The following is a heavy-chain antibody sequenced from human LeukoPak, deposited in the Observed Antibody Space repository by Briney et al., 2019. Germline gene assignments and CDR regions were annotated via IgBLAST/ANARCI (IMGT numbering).Heavy chain of an antibody. J-gene: IGHJ3*02. D-gene: IGHD3-10*01. Sequence: HGASVKVSCKASGYTFTGYYMHWVRQAPGQGLEWMGWINPNSGGTNYAQKFQGWVTMTRDTSISTAYMELSRLRSDDTAVYYCARDRVYGSGSDAFDIWGQGTMATVSS. CDR3: ARDRVYGSGSDAFDI. V-gene: IGHV1-2*04. CDR1: GYTFTGYY. CDR2: INPNSGGT.